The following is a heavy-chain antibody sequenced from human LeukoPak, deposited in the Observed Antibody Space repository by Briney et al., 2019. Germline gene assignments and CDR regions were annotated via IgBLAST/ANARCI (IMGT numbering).Heavy chain of an antibody. CDR1: GGSISSNY. CDR2: IYYSGST. Sequence: SETLSLTCTVSGGSISSNYWSWIRQPPGKGLEWIGYIYYSGSTNYNPSLKSLVTISVDTSKNQFSLKLSSVTAADTVVYYCARTAEEYYGSGKFRKYYSYYYYMDVWGKGTTVTVSS. D-gene: IGHD3-10*01. V-gene: IGHV4-59*01. J-gene: IGHJ6*03. CDR3: ARTAEEYYGSGKFRKYYSYYYYMDV.